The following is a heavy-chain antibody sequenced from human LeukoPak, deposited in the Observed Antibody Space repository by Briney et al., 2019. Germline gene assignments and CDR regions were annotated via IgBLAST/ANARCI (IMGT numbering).Heavy chain of an antibody. J-gene: IGHJ5*02. V-gene: IGHV3-21*01. CDR1: GFTFSSYS. Sequence: GGSLRLSCAASGFTFSSYSMNWVRQAPGKGLDWVSSISSSSSYIYYADSVKGRFTISRDNAKNSLYLQMNSLRAEDTAVYYCARDWGSGCRECWFDPWGQGTLVTVSS. D-gene: IGHD6-19*01. CDR2: ISSSSSYI. CDR3: ARDWGSGCRECWFDP.